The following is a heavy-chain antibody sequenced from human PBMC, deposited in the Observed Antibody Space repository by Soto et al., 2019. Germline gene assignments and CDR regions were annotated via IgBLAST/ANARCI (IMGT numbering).Heavy chain of an antibody. CDR3: AKFFVETGGSSGWPWTFHY. CDR2: ISGSGGTT. CDR1: GFTFSRYD. J-gene: IGHJ4*02. D-gene: IGHD6-25*01. V-gene: IGHV3-23*01. Sequence: EVQLLESGGGLVQPGRSLRLSCAASGFTFSRYDMSWVRQAPGKGLEWVSAISGSGGTTYYAASVKGRFTISRDNSKNTLFLQMNSLRAEDTAVYYCAKFFVETGGSSGWPWTFHYWGQGTLVTVSS.